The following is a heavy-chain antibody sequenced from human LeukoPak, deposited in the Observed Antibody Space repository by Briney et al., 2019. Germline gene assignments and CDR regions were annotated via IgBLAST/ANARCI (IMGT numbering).Heavy chain of an antibody. Sequence: ASVKVSCKASGYTFTSYYMHWVRQAPGQGLEWMGIINPSGGSTSYAQKFQGRVTMTRDTSTSTVYMELSSLRSEDTAVYSCARGTYYYDSSGYYFNDAFDIRGQGTMVTVSS. CDR2: INPSGGST. CDR1: GYTFTSYY. J-gene: IGHJ3*02. V-gene: IGHV1-46*01. D-gene: IGHD3-22*01. CDR3: ARGTYYYDSSGYYFNDAFDI.